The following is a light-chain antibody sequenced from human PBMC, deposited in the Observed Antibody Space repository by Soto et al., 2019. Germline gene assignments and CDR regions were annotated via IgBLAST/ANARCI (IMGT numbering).Light chain of an antibody. CDR3: AAWDDSLNGVV. Sequence: QSVLTQPPSASGTPGQRVTISCSGSSSNIESNTVNWYQQLPGTAPELLIYSNNQRPSGVPDRFSASKSGTSASLAISGLQSEDEADYYCAAWDDSLNGVVFGGGTKLTVL. CDR1: SSNIESNT. CDR2: SNN. V-gene: IGLV1-44*01. J-gene: IGLJ2*01.